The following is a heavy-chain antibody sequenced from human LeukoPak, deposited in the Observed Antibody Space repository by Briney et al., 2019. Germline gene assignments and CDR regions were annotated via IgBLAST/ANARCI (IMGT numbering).Heavy chain of an antibody. CDR1: GDSVSSNSAA. V-gene: IGHV6-1*01. CDR2: TYYRSNWSS. CDR3: ARATYRIFDY. Sequence: SQTLSLTCALSGDSVSSNSAAWNWIRQSPSRGLEWLGRTYYRSNWSSDYAVSVTSRITITADTSENQFSLHLNSVTPEDTAVYYCARATYRIFDYWGQGTLVTVSS. D-gene: IGHD3-10*01. J-gene: IGHJ4*02.